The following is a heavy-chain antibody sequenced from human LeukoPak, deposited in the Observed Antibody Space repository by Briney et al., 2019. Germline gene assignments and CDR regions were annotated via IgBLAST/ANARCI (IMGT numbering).Heavy chain of an antibody. Sequence: SVKVSCKASGGTFSSYAIGWVRQAPGQGLEWMGGIIPIFGTANYAQKFQGRVTVTADESTSTAYMELSSLRSEDTAVYYCARDRCSGGSCLTNWFDPWGQGTLVTVSS. CDR1: GGTFSSYA. CDR2: IIPIFGTA. D-gene: IGHD2-15*01. V-gene: IGHV1-69*13. J-gene: IGHJ5*02. CDR3: ARDRCSGGSCLTNWFDP.